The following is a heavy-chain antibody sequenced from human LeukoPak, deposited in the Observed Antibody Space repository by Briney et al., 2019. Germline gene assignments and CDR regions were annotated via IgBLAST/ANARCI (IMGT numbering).Heavy chain of an antibody. V-gene: IGHV3-9*01. D-gene: IGHD2-15*01. CDR3: AKQGRCSGGSCYSTYAIDY. CDR1: GFTFDDYA. CDR2: ISWNSGSI. J-gene: IGHJ4*02. Sequence: GRSLRLSCAASGFTFDDYAMHWVRQAPGKGLEWVSGISWNSGSIGYADSVKGRFAISRDNAKNSLYLQTNSLRAEDTALYYCAKQGRCSGGSCYSTYAIDYWGQGTLVTVSS.